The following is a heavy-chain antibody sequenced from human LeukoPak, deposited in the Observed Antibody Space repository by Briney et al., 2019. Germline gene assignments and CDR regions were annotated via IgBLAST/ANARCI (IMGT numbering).Heavy chain of an antibody. CDR2: INPSGGST. V-gene: IGHV1-46*01. J-gene: IGHJ5*02. CDR1: GGTFSSYA. Sequence: GASVTVSCKASGGTFSSYAISWVRQAPGQGLEWMGIINPSGGSTSYAQKFQGRVTMTRDMSTSTVYMELSSLRSEDTAVYYCARDGVDIVLMVYRLSNWFDPWGQGTLVTVSS. D-gene: IGHD2-8*01. CDR3: ARDGVDIVLMVYRLSNWFDP.